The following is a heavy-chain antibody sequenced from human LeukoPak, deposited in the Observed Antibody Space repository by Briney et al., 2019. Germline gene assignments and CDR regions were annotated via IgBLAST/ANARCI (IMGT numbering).Heavy chain of an antibody. CDR3: ARDDALGDNALDI. V-gene: IGHV3-33*01. CDR2: ILNDGSQE. Sequence: HTGGSLRLSCAASGFTFSSYGMHWVRQAPGKGLEWVAVILNDGSQEKYADSVKGRFTISRDNSKNTLFLQMNSLRAEDTAVYYYARDDALGDNALDIWGQGTMVTVSS. J-gene: IGHJ3*02. D-gene: IGHD3-16*01. CDR1: GFTFSSYG.